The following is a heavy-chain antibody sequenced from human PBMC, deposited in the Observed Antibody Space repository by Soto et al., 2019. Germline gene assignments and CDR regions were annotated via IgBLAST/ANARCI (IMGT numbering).Heavy chain of an antibody. CDR1: GFTFADYA. Sequence: EVHLVESGGGLVEPGRSLRLSCTGSGFTFADYAMYWFRQAPEKGLEWIGIIRSQPYGGTTEYAASVKGRFTISRDESKSIAYLEVNSLKTEDTAVYYCTRDFWSGYYQHPGFDYWGKGTLVTVPS. V-gene: IGHV3-49*03. CDR2: IRSQPYGGTT. D-gene: IGHD3-3*01. J-gene: IGHJ4*02. CDR3: TRDFWSGYYQHPGFDY.